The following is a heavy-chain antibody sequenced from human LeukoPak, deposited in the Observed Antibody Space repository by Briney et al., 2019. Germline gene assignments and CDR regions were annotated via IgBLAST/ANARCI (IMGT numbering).Heavy chain of an antibody. D-gene: IGHD3-16*01. Sequence: SETLSLTCTVSGGSISSGRYYWSWIRQPAGKGLEWIGRIYTSGSTNYNPSLKSRVTISVDTSKNQFSLKLSSVTAADTAVYYCARNVLGYFDYWGQGTLVTVSS. V-gene: IGHV4-61*02. CDR3: ARNVLGYFDY. CDR1: GGSISSGRYY. CDR2: IYTSGST. J-gene: IGHJ4*02.